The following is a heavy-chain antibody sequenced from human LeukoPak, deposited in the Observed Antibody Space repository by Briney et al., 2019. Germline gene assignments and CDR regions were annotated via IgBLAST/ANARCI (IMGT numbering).Heavy chain of an antibody. Sequence: GASVKVSCKASGGTFSSYAISWVRQAPGQGLEWMGGIIPIFGTANYAQKLQGRVTITRDTSANTAFMELSSLRSEDTAVYYCARESGRYQDFFENWGQGTLVTVSS. CDR2: IIPIFGTA. CDR1: GGTFSSYA. J-gene: IGHJ4*02. CDR3: ARESGRYQDFFEN. V-gene: IGHV1-69*05. D-gene: IGHD1-26*01.